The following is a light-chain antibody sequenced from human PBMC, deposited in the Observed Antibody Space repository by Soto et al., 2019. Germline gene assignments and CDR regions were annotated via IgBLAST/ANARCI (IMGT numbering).Light chain of an antibody. CDR2: EVS. Sequence: QSVLTQPASVSGSPGQSITISYTGTSSDVGAYDFVSWYQQHPDKAPKLMIYEVSNRPSGVSTRFSGSKSVNTATLTISGLQAEDEADYYCSSYTSSSTRVFGTGTKVTVL. V-gene: IGLV2-14*03. CDR3: SSYTSSSTRV. CDR1: SSDVGAYDF. J-gene: IGLJ1*01.